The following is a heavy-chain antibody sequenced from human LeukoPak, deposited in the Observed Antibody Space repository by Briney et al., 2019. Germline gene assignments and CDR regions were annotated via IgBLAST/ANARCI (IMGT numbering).Heavy chain of an antibody. CDR2: IYYSGST. V-gene: IGHV4-39*01. CDR3: ARQRGLPYIDY. D-gene: IGHD2-2*01. CDR1: GGSISSSSYY. Sequence: SETLSLTCTVSGGSISSSSYYWGWFRQPPGKGLEWIGSIYYSGSTYYNPSLKSRVTISVDTSKNQFSLKLSSVTAADTAVYYCARQRGLPYIDYWGQGTLVTVSS. J-gene: IGHJ4*02.